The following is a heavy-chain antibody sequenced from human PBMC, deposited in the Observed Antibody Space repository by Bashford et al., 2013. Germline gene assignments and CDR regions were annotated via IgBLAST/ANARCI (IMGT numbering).Heavy chain of an antibody. D-gene: IGHD1-26*01. J-gene: IGHJ3*01. CDR2: INPNPNSGGT. Sequence: ASVKVSCKASGYTFSDYYLHWVRQAPGQGLEWMGWINPNPNSGGTNYAQKFQGRVTMTRDTSISTAYMELSRLRSDDTAVYFCARDGPVVGVWNAFDVWGQGTVVTVSS. CDR1: GYTFSDYY. V-gene: IGHV1-2*02. CDR3: ARDGPVVGVWNAFDV.